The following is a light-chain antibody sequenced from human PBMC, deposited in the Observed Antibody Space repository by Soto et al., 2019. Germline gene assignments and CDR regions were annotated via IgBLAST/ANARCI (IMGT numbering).Light chain of an antibody. CDR2: STS. J-gene: IGKJ1*01. V-gene: IGKV1-39*01. Sequence: IQMTQSPSSLSASVGDRVTITWRASQSISYYLNWYQQKQGRAPRLLIYSTSTLQSGVPSKFSGSASGTDFTLTISSLQPEDFATYYCQQSYSTPWTFGQGTKVDIK. CDR1: QSISYY. CDR3: QQSYSTPWT.